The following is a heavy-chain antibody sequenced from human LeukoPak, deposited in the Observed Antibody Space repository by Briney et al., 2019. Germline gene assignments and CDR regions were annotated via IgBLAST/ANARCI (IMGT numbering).Heavy chain of an antibody. Sequence: SQTLSLTCTVSGGSISSGGYYWSWIRQHPGKGLEWIGEINHSGSTNYNPSLKSRVTISVDTSKNQFSLKLSSVTAADTAVYYCARGLYCTNGVCEKIDYWGQGTLVTVSS. CDR2: INHSGST. CDR1: GGSISSGGYY. V-gene: IGHV4-31*03. CDR3: ARGLYCTNGVCEKIDY. D-gene: IGHD2-8*01. J-gene: IGHJ4*02.